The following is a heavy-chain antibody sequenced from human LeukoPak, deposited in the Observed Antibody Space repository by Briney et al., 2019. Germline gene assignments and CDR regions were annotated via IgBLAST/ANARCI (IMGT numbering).Heavy chain of an antibody. D-gene: IGHD6-19*01. CDR1: GFTFSSHS. CDR2: ISTSSSYI. J-gene: IGHJ4*02. Sequence: GGSLRLSCAGSGFTFSSHSMNWVRQAPGKGLEWVSSISTSSSYIYYADSVKGRLTISRDNAKNSLYLQLNSLRAEDTAVYYCAREAVAGIDYWGQGTLVTVSS. V-gene: IGHV3-21*01. CDR3: AREAVAGIDY.